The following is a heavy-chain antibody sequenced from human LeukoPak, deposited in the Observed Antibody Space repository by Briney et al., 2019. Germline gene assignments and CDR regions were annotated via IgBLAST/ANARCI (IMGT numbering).Heavy chain of an antibody. CDR1: GFTISSYE. D-gene: IGHD2-2*01. CDR3: ARDGPDSLYFDY. V-gene: IGHV3-48*03. Sequence: PGGSLRLSCAASGFTISSYEMDWVRQAPGKGLEWVSHISVSGETKNYAESVKGRFTISRDNAKNSLYLQMNSLRVEDTAVYFCARDGPDSLYFDYWGQGTLVTASP. CDR2: ISVSGETK. J-gene: IGHJ4*02.